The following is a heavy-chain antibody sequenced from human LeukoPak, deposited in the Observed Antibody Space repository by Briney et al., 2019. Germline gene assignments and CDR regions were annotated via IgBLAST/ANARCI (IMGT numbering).Heavy chain of an antibody. CDR1: GGSISSSGYY. CDR3: ARHEYSGSYYGLSWFDP. D-gene: IGHD1-26*01. V-gene: IGHV4-39*01. Sequence: SETLSLTCTVSGGSISSSGYYWGWIRQPPGKGLEWIASIYYSGSTYYNPSLKSRVTISVDTSKNQLSLKLSSLPAADTAVYYCARHEYSGSYYGLSWFDPWGQGTLVTVSS. CDR2: IYYSGST. J-gene: IGHJ5*02.